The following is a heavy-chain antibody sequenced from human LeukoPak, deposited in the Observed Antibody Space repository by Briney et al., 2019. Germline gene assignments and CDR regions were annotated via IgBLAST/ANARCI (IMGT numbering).Heavy chain of an antibody. CDR1: GFTFITYA. D-gene: IGHD2-21*02. J-gene: IGHJ4*02. Sequence: GGSLRLSCEASGFTFITYAMSWVGQAPGKGLQWVSGISGTDSGTYYTDSVKGRFTLSRDNSKNTVYLQIDSLRAEDTAVYYCAKCMSGSGVCLNFDSWGQGILLTVSS. V-gene: IGHV3-23*01. CDR3: AKCMSGSGVCLNFDS. CDR2: ISGTDSGT.